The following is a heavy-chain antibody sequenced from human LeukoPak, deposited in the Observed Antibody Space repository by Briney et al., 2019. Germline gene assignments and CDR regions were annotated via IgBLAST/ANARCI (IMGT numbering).Heavy chain of an antibody. CDR1: GFTFSSYA. Sequence: GGSLRLSCAASGFTFSSYAMSWVRQAPGKGLEWVSAISGSGGSTYYADSVKGRFTISRDNSKNTLYLQMNSLRAEDTAVYYCGGSYSSSWQPNYYYGMDAWGQGTTVTVSS. V-gene: IGHV3-23*01. D-gene: IGHD6-13*01. CDR2: ISGSGGST. J-gene: IGHJ6*02. CDR3: GGSYSSSWQPNYYYGMDA.